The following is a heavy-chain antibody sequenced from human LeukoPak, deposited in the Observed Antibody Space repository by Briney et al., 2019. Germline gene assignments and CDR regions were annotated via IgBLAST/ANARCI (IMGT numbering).Heavy chain of an antibody. D-gene: IGHD1-14*01. CDR2: ISASSGTI. Sequence: GGSLRLSCAASRFTFSSYWMSWVRQAPGKGLEWIAYISASSGTIYYADSVKGRFTISRDNARNSLYLQMNSLRAEDTAVYYCARDPKPDYWGQGTLVTVSS. CDR1: RFTFSSYW. J-gene: IGHJ4*02. V-gene: IGHV3-48*04. CDR3: ARDPKPDY.